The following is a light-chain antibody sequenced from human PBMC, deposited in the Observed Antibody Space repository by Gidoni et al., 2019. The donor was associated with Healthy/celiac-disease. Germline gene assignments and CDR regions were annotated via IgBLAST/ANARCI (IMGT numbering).Light chain of an antibody. CDR1: KLGDKY. V-gene: IGLV3-1*01. J-gene: IGLJ1*01. CDR3: QAWDSSTAYV. CDR2: QES. Sequence: SYELTQPPSVSVSPGQTASITCTGDKLGDKYACWYQQKPGKSPVLVIYQESKRPSGIPERFSGSNSGNTATLTISGTQAMDEADYYCQAWDSSTAYVFGPGTKVTVL.